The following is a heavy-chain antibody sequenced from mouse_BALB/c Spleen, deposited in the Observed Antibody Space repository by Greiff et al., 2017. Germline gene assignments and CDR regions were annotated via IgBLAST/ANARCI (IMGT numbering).Heavy chain of an antibody. CDR3: ARHVNDGYYVRYFDV. CDR2: ISNGGGST. V-gene: IGHV5-12-2*01. J-gene: IGHJ1*01. D-gene: IGHD2-3*01. Sequence: EVQVVESGGGLVQPGGSLKLSCAASGFTFSSYTMSWVRQTPEKRLEWVAYISNGGGSTYYPDTVKGRFTISRDNAKNTLYLQMSSLKSEDTAMYYCARHVNDGYYVRYFDVWGAGTTVTVAS. CDR1: GFTFSSYT.